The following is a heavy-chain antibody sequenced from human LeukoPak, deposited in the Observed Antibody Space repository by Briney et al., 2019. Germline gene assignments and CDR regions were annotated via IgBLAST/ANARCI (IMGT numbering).Heavy chain of an antibody. V-gene: IGHV4-31*03. J-gene: IGHJ6*03. CDR3: ARGRTGTTSISPYYYYYYMDV. CDR1: GGSISSGAYY. D-gene: IGHD1-7*01. CDR2: MYYTGST. Sequence: SQTLSLTCTVSGGSISSGAYYWSWIRQHPGKGLEWVGYMYYTGSTYYNPSLKSRLAISLDPSKNQFSLKLSSVTAADTAVYYCARGRTGTTSISPYYYYYYMDVWGKGTTVTVSS.